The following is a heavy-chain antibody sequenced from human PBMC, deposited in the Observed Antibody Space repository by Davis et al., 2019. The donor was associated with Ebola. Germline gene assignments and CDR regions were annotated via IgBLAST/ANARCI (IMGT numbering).Heavy chain of an antibody. CDR2: INTGNGNT. J-gene: IGHJ4*02. CDR3: ARDEFDY. V-gene: IGHV1-3*04. Sequence: ASVKVSCKPSGYSFTNYAVHWVRQAPGQRLEWMGWINTGNGNTEYSQKFQGRVTITRDTSASTAYMELSSLRSEDTAVYFCARDEFDYWGQGTLVTVSS. CDR1: GYSFTNYA.